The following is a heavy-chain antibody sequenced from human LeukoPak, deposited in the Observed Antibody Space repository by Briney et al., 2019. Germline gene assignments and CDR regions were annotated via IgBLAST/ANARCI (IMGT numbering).Heavy chain of an antibody. D-gene: IGHD3-10*01. Sequence: GGSLRLSCAASGFTFSSYSMNWVRQAPGKGLEWVSSISSSSSYIYYADSVKGRFTISRDNAKNSLYLQMNSLRAEDTAVYYCARFSDGKGNDYWGQGTLGTVSS. CDR2: ISSSSSYI. J-gene: IGHJ4*02. CDR3: ARFSDGKGNDY. V-gene: IGHV3-21*01. CDR1: GFTFSSYS.